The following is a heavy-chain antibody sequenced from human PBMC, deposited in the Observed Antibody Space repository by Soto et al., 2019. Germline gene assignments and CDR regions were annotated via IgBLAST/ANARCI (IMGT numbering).Heavy chain of an antibody. V-gene: IGHV4-34*01. J-gene: IGHJ3*02. CDR1: GGSFSGYY. D-gene: IGHD2-2*02. CDR3: ARTRGVVVPAAIPRRDAFDI. CDR2: INHSGST. Sequence: SETLSLTCAVYGGSFSGYYWSWIRQPPGKGLEWIGEINHSGSTSYNPSLKSRVTISVDTSKNQFSLKLSSVTAADTAVYYCARTRGVVVPAAIPRRDAFDIWGQGTMVTVSS.